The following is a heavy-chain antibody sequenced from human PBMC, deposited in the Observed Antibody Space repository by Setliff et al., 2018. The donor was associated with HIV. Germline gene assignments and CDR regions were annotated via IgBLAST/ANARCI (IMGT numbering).Heavy chain of an antibody. CDR1: GASITSGSFY. Sequence: SETLSLTCTVSGASITSGSFYWSWIRQPAGNGLEWIGRVYTSGTTNYNPSLKSRVTISVDTSKNQFSLKLTSVTAADTAVYYCAGHFYYSGSGIWAGLGSWGQGTLVTVSS. D-gene: IGHD3-10*01. CDR3: AGHFYYSGSGIWAGLGS. J-gene: IGHJ4*02. CDR2: VYTSGTT. V-gene: IGHV4-61*02.